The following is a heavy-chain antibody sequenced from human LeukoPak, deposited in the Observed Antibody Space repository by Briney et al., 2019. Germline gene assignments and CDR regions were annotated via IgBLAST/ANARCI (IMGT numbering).Heavy chain of an antibody. CDR1: GGTFSSYA. J-gene: IGHJ5*02. V-gene: IGHV1-69*13. CDR3: ARGYCSSTSCYRLSWFDP. CDR2: IIPIFGTA. Sequence: GASVKVSCKASGGTFSSYAISWVRQATGQGLEWMGGIIPIFGTANYAQKFQGRVTITADESTSTAYMELSSLRSEDTAVYYCARGYCSSTSCYRLSWFDPWGQGTLVTVSS. D-gene: IGHD2-2*02.